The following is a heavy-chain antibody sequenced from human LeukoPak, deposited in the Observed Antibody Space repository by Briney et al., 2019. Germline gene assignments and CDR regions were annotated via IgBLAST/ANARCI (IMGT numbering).Heavy chain of an antibody. D-gene: IGHD5-12*01. CDR3: ATDLLYSGFSY. CDR2: PRSKIDRGAT. J-gene: IGHJ4*02. Sequence: PGGSLRLSCAVPGLPLRKAWLRWVRQAPGKGLGWVGRPRSKIDRGATEHAPSLKDRFTISRDDSKNTLYLQMNSLKTDDTAVYYCATDLLYSGFSYWGQGTLVAVSS. V-gene: IGHV3-15*01. CDR1: GLPLRKAW.